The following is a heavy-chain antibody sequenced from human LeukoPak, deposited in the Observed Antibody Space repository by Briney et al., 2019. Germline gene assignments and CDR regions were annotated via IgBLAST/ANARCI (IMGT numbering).Heavy chain of an antibody. CDR3: AKGQSRDDFWSGYLPHFDY. V-gene: IGHV3-23*01. CDR2: ISGSGGST. Sequence: GGSLRLSCAASGFTFSSYAMSWVRQAPGKGLEWVSAISGSGGSTYYADSVKGRFTISRDNSKNTLYLQMNSLRAEDTAVYYCAKGQSRDDFWSGYLPHFDYWGQGTLVTV. CDR1: GFTFSSYA. J-gene: IGHJ4*02. D-gene: IGHD3-3*01.